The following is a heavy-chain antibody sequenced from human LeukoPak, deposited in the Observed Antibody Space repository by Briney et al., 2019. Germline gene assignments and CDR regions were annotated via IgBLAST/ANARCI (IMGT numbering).Heavy chain of an antibody. D-gene: IGHD4-17*01. J-gene: IGHJ6*04. Sequence: GGSVRLSCAGSGFTFSSYSMNWVRQAPGKGLEWVSSISSSSSYIYYADSVKGRFTISRDNAKNSLYLQMNILRAEDAAVYYCARATHDYGDYVDYYYYYGMDVWGKGTTVTVSS. CDR2: ISSSSSYI. CDR1: GFTFSSYS. CDR3: ARATHDYGDYVDYYYYYGMDV. V-gene: IGHV3-21*01.